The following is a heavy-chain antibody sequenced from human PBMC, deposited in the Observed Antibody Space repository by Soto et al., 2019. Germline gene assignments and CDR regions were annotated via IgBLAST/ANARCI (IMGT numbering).Heavy chain of an antibody. V-gene: IGHV3-23*01. D-gene: IGHD3-3*01. Sequence: EVQLLESGGGLVQPGGSLRLSCAASGFTFSTYAMNWVRQAPGKGLEWVSAMTGSGGSTYYADSVKGRFTISRDNSKNTLYLQKNSLRAEDTAVYYCAKDVTIFGVVIPYYFDYWGQGTLVTVSS. CDR1: GFTFSTYA. J-gene: IGHJ4*02. CDR2: MTGSGGST. CDR3: AKDVTIFGVVIPYYFDY.